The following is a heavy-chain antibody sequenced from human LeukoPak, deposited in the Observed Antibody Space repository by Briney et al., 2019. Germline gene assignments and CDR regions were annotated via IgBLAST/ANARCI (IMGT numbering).Heavy chain of an antibody. V-gene: IGHV1-69*06. Sequence: ASVKVSCKASGGTFSSYAISWVRQAPGQGLEWMGGIIPIFGTANYAQKVQGRVTITADKSTSTAYMELSSLRSEDTAVYYCAREIWFGELSHPDYWGQGTLVTVSS. CDR3: AREIWFGELSHPDY. D-gene: IGHD3-10*01. J-gene: IGHJ4*02. CDR1: GGTFSSYA. CDR2: IIPIFGTA.